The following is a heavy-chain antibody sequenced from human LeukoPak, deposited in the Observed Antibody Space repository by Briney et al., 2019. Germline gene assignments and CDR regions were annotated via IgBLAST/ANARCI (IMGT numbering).Heavy chain of an antibody. CDR3: AKGLDSSGYFDY. V-gene: IGHV3-30*18. J-gene: IGHJ4*02. CDR2: ISYDGSNK. CDR1: GFTFSSYG. D-gene: IGHD3-22*01. Sequence: GGSLRLSCAASGFTFSSYGMHWVRQAPGKGLEWVAVISYDGSNKYYADSVKGRSTISRDNSKNTLYLQMNSLRAEDTAVYYCAKGLDSSGYFDYWGQGTLVTVSS.